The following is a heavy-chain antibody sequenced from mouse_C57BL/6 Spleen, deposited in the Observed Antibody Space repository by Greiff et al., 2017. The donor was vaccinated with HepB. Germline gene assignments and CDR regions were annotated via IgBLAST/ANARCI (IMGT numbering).Heavy chain of an antibody. V-gene: IGHV1-20*01. D-gene: IGHD2-4*01. J-gene: IGHJ4*01. CDR1: GYSFTGYF. CDR3: ARRDDFYYAMDY. CDR2: INPYNGDT. Sequence: DVKLQESGPELVKPGDSVKISCKASGYSFTGYFMNWVMQSHGKSLEWIGRINPYNGDTFYNQKFKGKATLTVDKSSSTAHMELRSLTSEDSAVYYCARRDDFYYAMDYWGQGTSVTVSS.